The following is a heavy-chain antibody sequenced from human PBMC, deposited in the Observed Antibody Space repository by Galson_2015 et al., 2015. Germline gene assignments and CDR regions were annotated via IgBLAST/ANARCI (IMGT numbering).Heavy chain of an antibody. CDR2: IIPIFGTA. J-gene: IGHJ6*03. Sequence: SVKVSCKASGGTFSSYAISWVRQAPGQGLEWMGGIIPIFGTANYAQKFQGRVTITADESTSTAYMELSSLRSEDTAVYYCARGGIAAAGGTYYYYYMDVWGKGTTVTVSS. V-gene: IGHV1-69*13. CDR3: ARGGIAAAGGTYYYYYMDV. D-gene: IGHD6-13*01. CDR1: GGTFSSYA.